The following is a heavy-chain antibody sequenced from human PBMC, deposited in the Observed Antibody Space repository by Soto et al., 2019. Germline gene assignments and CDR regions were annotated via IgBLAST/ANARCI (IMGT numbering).Heavy chain of an antibody. D-gene: IGHD3-10*01. V-gene: IGHV3-30-3*01. J-gene: IGHJ4*02. CDR2: IPYDGSNK. CDR3: ARGHFYNGSGSYPPVDY. CDR1: GFTFSSYA. Sequence: GGSLRLSCAASGFTFSSYAMHWVRQAPGKGLEWVAVIPYDGSNKYYADSEKGRFTISRDNSKNTLYLQMNSLRAEDTSVFYCARGHFYNGSGSYPPVDYCGQGTLVTVSS.